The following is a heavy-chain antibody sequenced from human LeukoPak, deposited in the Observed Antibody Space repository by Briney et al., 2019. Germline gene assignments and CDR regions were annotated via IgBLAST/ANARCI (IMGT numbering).Heavy chain of an antibody. J-gene: IGHJ6*02. D-gene: IGHD2-15*01. Sequence: PGGSLRLSCAASGFSFSDYWMGWVRQAPGKGLEWVANIQQDGSEEYYMDSVKGRFTISRDNAKNSLYLQMNSLRADDTAVYYCARGVSCSGGTCSYSYHHYAMDVWGQGTTVTLSS. CDR1: GFSFSDYW. CDR3: ARGVSCSGGTCSYSYHHYAMDV. CDR2: IQQDGSEE. V-gene: IGHV3-7*04.